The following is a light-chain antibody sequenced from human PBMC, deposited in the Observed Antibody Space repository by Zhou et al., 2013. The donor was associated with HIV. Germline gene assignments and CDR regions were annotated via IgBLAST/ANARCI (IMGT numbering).Light chain of an antibody. CDR3: QQYNTWPYT. J-gene: IGKJ2*01. Sequence: EVVLTQSPVTLSLSPGERATLSCRASQSVRNYLAWYQQKCGQAPRLLIYDTFNRATGIPARFSGSGSGTDFTLTISSLEPEDFAIYYCQQYNTWPYTFGQGTKLDFK. V-gene: IGKV3-11*01. CDR1: QSVRNY. CDR2: DTF.